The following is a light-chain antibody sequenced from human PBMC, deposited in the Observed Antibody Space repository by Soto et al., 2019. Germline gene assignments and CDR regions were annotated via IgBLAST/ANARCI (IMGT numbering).Light chain of an antibody. Sequence: EIVLTQSPGTLSLSPGERATLSCRASQSVRDSHLAWYQQKPGQAPSLLSYETSSRANGIPDRFRGSGSGTDFALTITRVEPEDVAMYFCQQYGSSPGTFGQGTKVEI. CDR2: ETS. CDR3: QQYGSSPGT. CDR1: QSVRDSH. V-gene: IGKV3-20*01. J-gene: IGKJ1*01.